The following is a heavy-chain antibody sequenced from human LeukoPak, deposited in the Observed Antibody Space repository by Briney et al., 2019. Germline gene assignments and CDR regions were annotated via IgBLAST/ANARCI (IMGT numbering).Heavy chain of an antibody. Sequence: SQTLSLTCSVSGGSIRSGGHYWNWIRQHPGKGLEWIGYIYSSGGTYYNPSLKSRVTISADTSKNQVSLELRSVTAADTAVYYCAGRTTYYDTWGQGTLVTVSS. V-gene: IGHV4-31*03. CDR2: IYSSGGT. CDR3: AGRTTYYDT. D-gene: IGHD1-7*01. J-gene: IGHJ4*02. CDR1: GGSIRSGGHY.